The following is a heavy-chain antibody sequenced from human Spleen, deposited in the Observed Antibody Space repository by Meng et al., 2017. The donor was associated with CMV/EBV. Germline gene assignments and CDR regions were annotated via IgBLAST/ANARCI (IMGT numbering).Heavy chain of an antibody. Sequence: SGYAFACYYQHWVRPAPGHGLEWMGWISPISGGTNYAQNFQGRVTLTRDPSIRTAYMELSRLRSADTAVYYCARGTSPPPTVGGWFDPWGQGTLVTVSS. CDR2: ISPISGGT. D-gene: IGHD4-23*01. J-gene: IGHJ5*02. CDR3: ARGTSPPPTVGGWFDP. V-gene: IGHV1-2*02. CDR1: GYAFACYY.